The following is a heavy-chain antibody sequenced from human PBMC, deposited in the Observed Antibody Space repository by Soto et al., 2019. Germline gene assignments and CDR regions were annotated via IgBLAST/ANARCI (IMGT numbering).Heavy chain of an antibody. Sequence: ASVKVSCKASGYTFTGYYMRWVRQAPGQGLEWMGWINPNSGGTNYAQKFQGRVTMTRDTSISTAYMELSRLRSDDTAVYHCARSYGDPNWFDPWGQGTLVTVSS. CDR1: GYTFTGYY. D-gene: IGHD4-17*01. J-gene: IGHJ5*02. CDR2: INPNSGGT. V-gene: IGHV1-2*02. CDR3: ARSYGDPNWFDP.